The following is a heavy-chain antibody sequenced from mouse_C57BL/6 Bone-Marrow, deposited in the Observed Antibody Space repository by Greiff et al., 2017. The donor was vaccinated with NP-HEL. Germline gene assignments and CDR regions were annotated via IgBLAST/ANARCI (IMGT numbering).Heavy chain of an antibody. J-gene: IGHJ2*01. Sequence: VKLMESGAELVKPGASVKLSCKASGYTFTEYTIHWVKQRSGQGLEWIGWFYPGSGSIKYNEKFKDKATLTADKSSSTVYMELSRLTSEDSAVYFCARHEEGGYDYARFDYWGQGTTLTVSS. D-gene: IGHD2-4*01. CDR3: ARHEEGGYDYARFDY. V-gene: IGHV1-62-2*01. CDR1: GYTFTEYT. CDR2: FYPGSGSI.